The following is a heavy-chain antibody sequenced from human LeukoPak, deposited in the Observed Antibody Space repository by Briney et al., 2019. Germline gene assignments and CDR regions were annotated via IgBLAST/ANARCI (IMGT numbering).Heavy chain of an antibody. CDR3: TRDRDGDGFAYFDY. Sequence: GASVKVSCKASGYTXTNYAMHWVRQAPGQGLEWMGWITPGGGTNYPQRFQGRVAITWDTSITTAYMDLSRLTSDDTAVYYCTRDRDGDGFAYFDYWGQGALVTVSS. J-gene: IGHJ4*02. CDR1: GYTXTNYA. D-gene: IGHD5-24*01. CDR2: ITPGGGT. V-gene: IGHV1-2*02.